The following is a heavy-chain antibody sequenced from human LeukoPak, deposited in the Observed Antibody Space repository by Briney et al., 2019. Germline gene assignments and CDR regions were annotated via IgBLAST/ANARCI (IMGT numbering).Heavy chain of an antibody. V-gene: IGHV4-4*07. CDR1: TGSINSYY. J-gene: IGHJ4*02. CDR3: ARGKSYCGGDCYGY. D-gene: IGHD2-21*02. Sequence: SETLSLTCNVSTGSINSYYWSWIRQPAGEGLEWIGRIYSSGSTNYNPSLKRRVTMSVDTSKNQFSLKLSSVTAADTAVYYCARGKSYCGGDCYGYWGRGTLVTVSS. CDR2: IYSSGST.